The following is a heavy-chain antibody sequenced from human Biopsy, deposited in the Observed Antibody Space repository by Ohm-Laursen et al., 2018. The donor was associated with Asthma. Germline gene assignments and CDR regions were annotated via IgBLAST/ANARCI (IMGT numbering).Heavy chain of an antibody. D-gene: IGHD3-3*02. J-gene: IGHJ1*01. CDR2: IKHDGSEK. V-gene: IGHV3-7*01. Sequence: LRLSCAASGFTFGDYWMSWVRQVPGKGLEWVANIKHDGSEKNHVDSLKGRFTISRDNAKNSLYLQMNSLRAEDTAVYYCARTFHFWSPYHAEHYQLWGQGTLVTASS. CDR1: GFTFGDYW. CDR3: ARTFHFWSPYHAEHYQL.